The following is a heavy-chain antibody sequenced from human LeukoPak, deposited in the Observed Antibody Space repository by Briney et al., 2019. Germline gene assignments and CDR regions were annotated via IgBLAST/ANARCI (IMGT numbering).Heavy chain of an antibody. D-gene: IGHD4-17*01. CDR1: GFTFSSYA. J-gene: IGHJ5*02. V-gene: IGHV3-23*01. CDR2: ISGSGGST. Sequence: GGSLRLSCAASGFTFSSYAMSWVRQAPGKGLEWVSAISGSGGSTYYADSVKGRFTISRDNSKNTLYLQMNSLRAEDTAVYYCAKDRTTVTTFPSPNWFDPWGQGTLVTVSS. CDR3: AKDRTTVTTFPSPNWFDP.